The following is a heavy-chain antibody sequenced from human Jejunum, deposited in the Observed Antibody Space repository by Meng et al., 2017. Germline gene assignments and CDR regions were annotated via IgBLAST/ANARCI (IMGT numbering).Heavy chain of an antibody. CDR2: IRSKAYGATT. Sequence: GGSLSLSCIASGFTFGDYAMSWVRQAPGKGLDWVGFIRSKAYGATTEYDASVKGRFTIPRDDSKSIAYPQLNSLETEDTAVYYCTRVSGLYDSSGYYPYDAFDIWGQGTMVTVSS. CDR3: TRVSGLYDSSGYYPYDAFDI. V-gene: IGHV3-49*04. J-gene: IGHJ3*02. CDR1: GFTFGDYA. D-gene: IGHD3-22*01.